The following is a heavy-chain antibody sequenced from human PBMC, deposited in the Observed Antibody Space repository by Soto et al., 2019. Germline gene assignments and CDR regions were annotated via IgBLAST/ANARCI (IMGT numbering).Heavy chain of an antibody. Sequence: PGGSLRLSCAASGFTFSSYGMHWVRQAPGKGLEWVAVISYDGSNKYYADSVKGRFTISRDNSKNTLYLQMNSLRAEDTAVYYCAGFYDSSGQYYYYGMDVWGQGTTVTVSS. J-gene: IGHJ6*02. CDR3: AGFYDSSGQYYYYGMDV. CDR2: ISYDGSNK. D-gene: IGHD3-22*01. CDR1: GFTFSSYG. V-gene: IGHV3-30*03.